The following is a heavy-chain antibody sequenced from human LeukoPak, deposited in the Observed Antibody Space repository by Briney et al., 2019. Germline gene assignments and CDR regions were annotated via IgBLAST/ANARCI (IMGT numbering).Heavy chain of an antibody. D-gene: IGHD3-10*01. Sequence: ASVKVSCKASGYTFTSYGISWVRQAPGQGLEWMGWISAYNGNTNYAQKLQGRVTMTTDTSTSTAYMELRSLRSDDTAVYYCGGGGVRGVIIGTPYYYYYREVGGKGTTVPTS. CDR3: GGGGVRGVIIGTPYYYYYREV. J-gene: IGHJ6*03. CDR2: ISAYNGNT. CDR1: GYTFTSYG. V-gene: IGHV1-18*01.